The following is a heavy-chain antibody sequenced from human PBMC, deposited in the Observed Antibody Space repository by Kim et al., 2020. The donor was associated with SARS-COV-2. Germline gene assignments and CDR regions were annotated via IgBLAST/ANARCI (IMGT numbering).Heavy chain of an antibody. D-gene: IGHD5-12*01. CDR3: ARDGGGYISFDY. V-gene: IGHV3-11*04. J-gene: IGHJ4*02. Sequence: YSPDPVKGRFTISRDNAKNPLYLQMNSLRAEDTAVYYCARDGGGYISFDYWGQGTLVTVSS.